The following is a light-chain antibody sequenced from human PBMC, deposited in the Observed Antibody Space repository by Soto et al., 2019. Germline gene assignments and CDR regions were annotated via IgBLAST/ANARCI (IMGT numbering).Light chain of an antibody. CDR2: SND. CDR1: SPNIGTNA. V-gene: IGLV1-44*01. Sequence: QSVVTQTPSASGTPGQRVTISCSGSSPNIGTNAVNWCQQLPGTAPRLLIYSNDQRPPGVPDRFSGSKSGTSASLAISGLQSEDEAEYFCAVWDDSLNGWVFGGGTKVTVL. CDR3: AVWDDSLNGWV. J-gene: IGLJ3*02.